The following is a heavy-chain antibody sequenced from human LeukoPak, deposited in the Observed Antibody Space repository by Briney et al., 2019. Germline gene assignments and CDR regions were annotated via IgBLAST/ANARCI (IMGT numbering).Heavy chain of an antibody. V-gene: IGHV4-59*12. J-gene: IGHJ5*02. CDR3: ARGVGSVDGYYYGSGHLNWFDP. CDR2: IYSGGST. Sequence: SETLSLTCTVSGGSINNYYWSWIRQPPGKGLEWFGYIYSGGSTIYNPSLNSRVTISLDTPKNQFSLTLISVTAADTAMYYCARGVGSVDGYYYGSGHLNWFDPWGQGTLVTVSS. CDR1: GGSINNYY. D-gene: IGHD3-10*01.